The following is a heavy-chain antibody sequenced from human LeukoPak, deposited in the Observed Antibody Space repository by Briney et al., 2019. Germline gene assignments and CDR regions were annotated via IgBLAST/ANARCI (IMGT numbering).Heavy chain of an antibody. CDR1: GGSFSGYY. CDR2: INHSGST. D-gene: IGHD5-12*01. Sequence: SETLSLTCAVYGGSFSGYYWSWIRQPPGKGLEWIGEINHSGSTNYNPSLKSRVTISVDTSKNQFSLKLSSVTAADTAVYYCARGRGPPPSFLDYWGQETLVTVSS. J-gene: IGHJ4*02. V-gene: IGHV4-34*01. CDR3: ARGRGPPPSFLDY.